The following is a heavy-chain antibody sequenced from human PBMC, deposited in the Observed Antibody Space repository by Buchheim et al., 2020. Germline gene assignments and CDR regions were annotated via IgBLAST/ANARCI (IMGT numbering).Heavy chain of an antibody. CDR3: ARAVAVAEVFYYGMDV. D-gene: IGHD6-19*01. CDR1: GGSISSYY. J-gene: IGHJ6*02. V-gene: IGHV4-59*01. CDR2: IYYSGSP. Sequence: QVQLQESGPGLGKPSEPLSLTCTVPGGSISSYYWSWIRQPPGKGLEWIGYIYYSGSPNYNPSLKSQFTISLDTSKNQFSLKLSSVTAADTAVYYCARAVAVAEVFYYGMDVWGQGTT.